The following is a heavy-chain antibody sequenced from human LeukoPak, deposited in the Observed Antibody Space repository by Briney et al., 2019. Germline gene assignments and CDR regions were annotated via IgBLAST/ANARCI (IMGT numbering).Heavy chain of an antibody. CDR3: ARAGYSSSWYSRYFDL. J-gene: IGHJ2*01. V-gene: IGHV3-48*03. Sequence: GGSLRLSCAASGFTFSSYEMNWVRQAPGKGLEWVSYISSSGSTIYYADSVKGRFTISRENAKNSLYLQMNSLRAGDTAVYYCARAGYSSSWYSRYFDLWGRGTLVTVSS. D-gene: IGHD6-13*01. CDR1: GFTFSSYE. CDR2: ISSSGSTI.